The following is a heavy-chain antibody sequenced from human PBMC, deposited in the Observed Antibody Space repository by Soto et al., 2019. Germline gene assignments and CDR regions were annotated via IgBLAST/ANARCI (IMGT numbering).Heavy chain of an antibody. D-gene: IGHD2-15*01. J-gene: IGHJ4*02. CDR3: AIEAQSGAFDY. CDR1: GYTFTSYY. Sequence: ASVKVSCKASGYTFTSYYMHLVRQAPGQGLEWMGIINPSGGSTSYAQKFQGRVTMTRDTSTSTVYMELSSLRSEDTAVYYCAIEAQSGAFDYWGQEILVTGST. CDR2: INPSGGST. V-gene: IGHV1-46*01.